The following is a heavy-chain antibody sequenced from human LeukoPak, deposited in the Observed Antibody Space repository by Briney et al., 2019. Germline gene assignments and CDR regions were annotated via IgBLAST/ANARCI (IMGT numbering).Heavy chain of an antibody. Sequence: SETLSLTCAVYGGSFSGYYWSWIRQPLGKGLEWIGEINHSGSTNYNPSLKSRVTISVDTSKKQFSLKLSSVTAADTAVYYCARETPYGSGSYPFDYWGQGILVTVSS. D-gene: IGHD3-10*01. CDR2: INHSGST. V-gene: IGHV4-34*01. J-gene: IGHJ4*02. CDR3: ARETPYGSGSYPFDY. CDR1: GGSFSGYY.